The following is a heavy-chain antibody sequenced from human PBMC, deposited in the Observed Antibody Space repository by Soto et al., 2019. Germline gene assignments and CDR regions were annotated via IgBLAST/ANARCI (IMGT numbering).Heavy chain of an antibody. J-gene: IGHJ5*02. CDR2: MQHTGNT. D-gene: IGHD3-16*01. CDR1: GASIRSYH. V-gene: IGHV4-4*07. CDR3: AKDVSSRRWFDP. Sequence: PSETLSLTCAVSGASIRSYHWSWIRQPAGKGLEWIGRMQHTGNTNYNPSLKSRVTMSADTTKNQNTLKMTSVTAANTAVYSCAKDVSSRRWFDPWGQGILVTVSS.